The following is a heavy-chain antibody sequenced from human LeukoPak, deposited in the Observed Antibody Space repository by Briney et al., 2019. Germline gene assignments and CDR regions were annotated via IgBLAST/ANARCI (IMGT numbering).Heavy chain of an antibody. J-gene: IGHJ4*02. Sequence: GWSLRLSCAASGFTFSDYYMTWIRQAPGAGLEWISYISRSSSYTYYADSVKGRFTISRDNAKNSLYLQTNSLRVEDTAVYYCARTFGIAVAGPGDYWGQGTLVTVSS. CDR3: ARTFGIAVAGPGDY. V-gene: IGHV3-11*06. CDR1: GFTFSDYY. D-gene: IGHD6-19*01. CDR2: ISRSSSYT.